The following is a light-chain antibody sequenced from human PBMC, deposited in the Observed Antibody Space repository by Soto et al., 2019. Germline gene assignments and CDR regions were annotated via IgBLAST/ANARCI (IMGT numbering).Light chain of an antibody. J-gene: IGKJ1*01. V-gene: IGKV3-15*01. CDR1: QYVGSN. Sequence: EIVLTQSPVTLSVSPGERATLSCTASQYVGSNLAWYQQKPGQAHRLLIYGASTRATGIPDRISGGGSGTAFTLTISSLRSDDFAVYYCQQYRDWPQTFGQGTKVDI. CDR2: GAS. CDR3: QQYRDWPQT.